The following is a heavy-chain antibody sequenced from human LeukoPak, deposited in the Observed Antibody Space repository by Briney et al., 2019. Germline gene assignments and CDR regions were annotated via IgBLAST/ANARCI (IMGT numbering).Heavy chain of an antibody. CDR1: GFTFSSYA. V-gene: IGHV3-23*01. CDR2: ISGSAGNT. CDR3: ARSPSIIAVAAYFDY. D-gene: IGHD6-19*01. J-gene: IGHJ4*02. Sequence: GGSLRLSCEASGFTFSSYAMSWVRQAPGKGLQWVSTISGSAGNTYSADSVKGRFTISRDNSKNTLYLQMNSLRAEDTAVYYCARSPSIIAVAAYFDYWGQGTLVTVSS.